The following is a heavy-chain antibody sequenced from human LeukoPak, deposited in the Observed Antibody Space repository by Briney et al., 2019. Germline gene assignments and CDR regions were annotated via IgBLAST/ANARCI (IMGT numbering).Heavy chain of an antibody. D-gene: IGHD3-22*01. J-gene: IGHJ4*02. V-gene: IGHV3-23*01. Sequence: PGGSLRLSCAASGFTFSSYAVSWVRQAPGKGLEWVSSISGSGGSTYSADSVKGRFTISRDNSKNTLYLQMNSLRAEDTALYYCAKDARGYHRPIDHWGQGILVTVSS. CDR3: AKDARGYHRPIDH. CDR1: GFTFSSYA. CDR2: ISGSGGST.